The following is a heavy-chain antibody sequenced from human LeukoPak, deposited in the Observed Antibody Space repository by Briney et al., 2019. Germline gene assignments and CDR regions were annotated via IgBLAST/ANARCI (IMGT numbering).Heavy chain of an antibody. D-gene: IGHD6-13*01. CDR2: IHHSGNT. J-gene: IGHJ6*02. CDR3: ARDQGSSLGMDV. V-gene: IGHV4-59*02. Sequence: SETLSLTCTVSGGSVTGYYWSWIRQPPGKGLEWIGYIHHSGNTKNNPSLESRVTMSVDTSNNQLSLRLSSVTAADTAVYYCARDQGSSLGMDVWGQGTTVTVSS. CDR1: GGSVTGYY.